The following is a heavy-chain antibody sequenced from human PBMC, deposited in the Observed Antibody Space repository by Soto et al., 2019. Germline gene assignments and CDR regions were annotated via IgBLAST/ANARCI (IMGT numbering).Heavy chain of an antibody. J-gene: IGHJ4*02. D-gene: IGHD5-18*01. Sequence: PGKSLKISCKGSGYSFTNYWIGWVRQMPGKGLEWMGIIYPGDSDTRYSPSFQGQVIISVDQSISTAYLQWSSLQASDTAMYYCARQDYNYAYFDFWGQGTLVTVS. CDR1: GYSFTNYW. V-gene: IGHV5-51*01. CDR3: ARQDYNYAYFDF. CDR2: IYPGDSDT.